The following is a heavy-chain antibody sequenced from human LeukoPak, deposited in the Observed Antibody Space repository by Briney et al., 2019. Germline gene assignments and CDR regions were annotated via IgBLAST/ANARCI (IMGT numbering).Heavy chain of an antibody. CDR2: INPNSSGT. J-gene: IGHJ4*02. CDR3: ARVNRYSGSYYLDY. CDR1: GYTFTGYY. D-gene: IGHD1-26*01. Sequence: ASVKVSCKASGYTFTGYYMHWVRQAPGQGLEWMGWINPNSSGTNYAQKFQGRVTMTRDTSISTAYMELSRLRSDDTAVYYCARVNRYSGSYYLDYWGQGTLVTVSS. V-gene: IGHV1-2*02.